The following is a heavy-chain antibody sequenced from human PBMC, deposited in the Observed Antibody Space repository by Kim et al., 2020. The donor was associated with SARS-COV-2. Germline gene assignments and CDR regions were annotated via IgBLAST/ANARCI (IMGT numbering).Heavy chain of an antibody. CDR2: IYYSGST. CDR3: ARHPRGAVAGFDY. CDR1: GGSISSSSYY. V-gene: IGHV4-39*01. D-gene: IGHD6-19*01. Sequence: SETLSLTCTVSGGSISSSSYYWGWIRQPPGKGLEWIGSIYYSGSTYYNPSLKSRVTIYVDTSKNQFSLKLSSVTAADTAVYDFARHPRGAVAGFDYWGQGTLVTVSS. J-gene: IGHJ4*02.